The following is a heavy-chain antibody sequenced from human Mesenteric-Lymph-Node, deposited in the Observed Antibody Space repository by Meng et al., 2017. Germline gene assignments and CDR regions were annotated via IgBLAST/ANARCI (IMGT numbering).Heavy chain of an antibody. CDR1: GYTIISYG. Sequence: AAAKDICKASGYTIISYGISWVRQAPGQGLEWRGWISAYNGNTNYAQKLQGRVTMTTDTSTSTAYMELRSLRSDDTAVYYCARSFQGSSGYFAPLDDAFDIWGQGTMVTVSS. CDR3: ARSFQGSSGYFAPLDDAFDI. D-gene: IGHD6-13*01. CDR2: ISAYNGNT. V-gene: IGHV1-18*01. J-gene: IGHJ3*02.